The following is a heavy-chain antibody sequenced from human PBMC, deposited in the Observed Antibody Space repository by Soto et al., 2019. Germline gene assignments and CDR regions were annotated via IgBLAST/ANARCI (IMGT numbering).Heavy chain of an antibody. CDR3: ARLVGSRLPKGMDV. J-gene: IGHJ6*02. CDR2: ISSSGSTI. V-gene: IGHV3-48*03. Sequence: GGSLRLSCAASGFTFSSYEMNWVRQAPGKGLEWVSYISSSGSTIYYADSVKGRFTISRDNAKNSLYLQMNSLRAEDTAVYYCARLVGSRLPKGMDVWGQGTTVTVSS. CDR1: GFTFSSYE. D-gene: IGHD2-15*01.